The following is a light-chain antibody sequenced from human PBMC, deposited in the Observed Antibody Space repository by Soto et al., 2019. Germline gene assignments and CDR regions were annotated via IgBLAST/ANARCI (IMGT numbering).Light chain of an antibody. CDR3: AAMYDYRSGPV. V-gene: IGLV1-47*01. CDR1: SSNIGRHA. Sequence: QSVLNQAPSASGTPGQRVTISCSGSSSNIGRHAVYWYQQVPGSAPRLVMYKNNQRPSGVPDRFSGSKSGTSASLAISGLRSEDEADYYCAAMYDYRSGPVFGGGTKLTVL. J-gene: IGLJ3*02. CDR2: KNN.